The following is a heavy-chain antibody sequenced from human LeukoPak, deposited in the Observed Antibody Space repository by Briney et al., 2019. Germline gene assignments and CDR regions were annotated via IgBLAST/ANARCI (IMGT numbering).Heavy chain of an antibody. J-gene: IGHJ6*03. Sequence: ASVKVSCKASGYTFTSYGISWVRQAPGQGLEWMGWISAYNGNTNYAQKLQGRVTMTTDTSTSTAYMELRSLRSDDTAVYYCARVHCTNGVCYRNYYYYMDVWGKGTTVTVSS. V-gene: IGHV1-18*01. D-gene: IGHD2-8*01. CDR1: GYTFTSYG. CDR3: ARVHCTNGVCYRNYYYYMDV. CDR2: ISAYNGNT.